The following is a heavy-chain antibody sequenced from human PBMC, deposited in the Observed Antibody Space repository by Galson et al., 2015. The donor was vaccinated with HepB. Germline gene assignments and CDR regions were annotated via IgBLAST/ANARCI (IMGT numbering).Heavy chain of an antibody. CDR3: ARTYYDSTGFSKNWYFDL. V-gene: IGHV3-64*01. Sequence: SLRLSCAASGFTFKNYAMHWVRQAPGKGLEYVSTISSNGGSTYYENSVKGRFTISRDNSKNTLYLQMGSLRAEDMAVYYCARTYYDSTGFSKNWYFDLWGRGTLVTVSS. J-gene: IGHJ2*01. CDR1: GFTFKNYA. D-gene: IGHD3-22*01. CDR2: ISSNGGST.